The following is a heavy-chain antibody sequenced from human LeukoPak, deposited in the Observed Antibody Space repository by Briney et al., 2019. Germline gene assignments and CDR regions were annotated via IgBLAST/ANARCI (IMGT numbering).Heavy chain of an antibody. CDR2: ISYDGSNK. CDR1: GLAFNKYG. Sequence: PVRSLRLSCAASGLAFNKYGMHWVRQAPGKGLEWVAVISYDGSNKYYADSVKGRFAISRDNSKNTLYLQMNSLRTEDTAVYYCARVGVIVVVPAAKGALDYWGQGTLVTVSS. J-gene: IGHJ4*02. CDR3: ARVGVIVVVPAAKGALDY. D-gene: IGHD2-2*01. V-gene: IGHV3-30*19.